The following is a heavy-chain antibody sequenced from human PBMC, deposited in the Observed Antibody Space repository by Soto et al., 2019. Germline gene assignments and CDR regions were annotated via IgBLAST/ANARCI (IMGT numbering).Heavy chain of an antibody. V-gene: IGHV3-23*01. J-gene: IGHJ4*02. D-gene: IGHD1-1*01. CDR1: GLTFRNSG. CDR2: ISGGAGTT. Sequence: EVQLLESGGGVVQPGESLRLSCAASGLTFRNSGMSWVRQAPGKGLEWVSAISGGAGTTDYAESVKGRFTISRDNSKKTLYLQMNSLRVEDTAVYYCASLGWNVPPFDSRGQGTLVIVSS. CDR3: ASLGWNVPPFDS.